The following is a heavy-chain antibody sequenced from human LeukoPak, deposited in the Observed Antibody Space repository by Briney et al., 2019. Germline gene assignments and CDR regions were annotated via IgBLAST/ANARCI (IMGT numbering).Heavy chain of an antibody. J-gene: IGHJ4*02. CDR2: ISSSSSYI. Sequence: GGSLRLSCAASGFTFSSYNMNWVRQAPGKGLEWVSSISSSSSYIYYADSVKGRFTISRDNSKNTLYLQMNSLRAEDTAVYYCAKEKKGQSYGDYNVGFDYWGQGTLVTVSS. CDR3: AKEKKGQSYGDYNVGFDY. D-gene: IGHD4-17*01. CDR1: GFTFSSYN. V-gene: IGHV3-21*04.